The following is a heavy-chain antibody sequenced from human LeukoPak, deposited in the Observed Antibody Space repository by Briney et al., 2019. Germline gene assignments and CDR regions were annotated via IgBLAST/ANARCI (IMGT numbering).Heavy chain of an antibody. J-gene: IGHJ6*03. D-gene: IGHD2-21*01. V-gene: IGHV3-23*01. CDR1: GFTFSSYA. CDR3: AKGVYSLYYYYMDV. Sequence: PGGSLRLSCAASGFTFSSYAMSWVRQAPGKGLEWVSAISGSGGSTYYADSVKGRFTISRDNSKNTLYLQMNSLRAEDTAVYYCAKGVYSLYYYYMDVWGKGTTVTVSS. CDR2: ISGSGGST.